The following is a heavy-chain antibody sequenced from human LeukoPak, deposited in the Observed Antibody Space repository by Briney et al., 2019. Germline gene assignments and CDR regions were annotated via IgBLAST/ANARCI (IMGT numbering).Heavy chain of an antibody. CDR2: ISAYSGNT. V-gene: IGHV1-18*01. CDR3: ARESEGSHYDMSGYYVSAFDI. CDR1: GYIFSNYG. J-gene: IGHJ3*02. D-gene: IGHD3-22*01. Sequence: GASVRDSCKASGYIFSNYGISWVRQAPGQGLEWMGWISAYSGNTNYVQKLQGRVTMTTDTSTSTAYMELRSLTTDDTAVYYCARESEGSHYDMSGYYVSAFDIWGQGTMVTVSS.